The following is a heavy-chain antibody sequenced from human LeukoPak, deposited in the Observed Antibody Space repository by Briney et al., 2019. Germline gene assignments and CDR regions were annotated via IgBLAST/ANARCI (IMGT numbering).Heavy chain of an antibody. D-gene: IGHD3-10*01. Sequence: GGSLRLSCSASGFTFSNYAMHWVRQAPGKGLEYVSAISSNGGSTYYADSVKGRFTISRDNSKNTLYLQMNSLRAEDTAVYYCARDDRAFTYYYGSGTPLYYWGQGTLVTVSS. CDR2: ISSNGGST. CDR3: ARDDRAFTYYYGSGTPLYY. J-gene: IGHJ4*02. CDR1: GFTFSNYA. V-gene: IGHV3-64*04.